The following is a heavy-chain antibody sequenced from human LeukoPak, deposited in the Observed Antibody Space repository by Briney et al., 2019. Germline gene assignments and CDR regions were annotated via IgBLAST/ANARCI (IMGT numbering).Heavy chain of an antibody. J-gene: IGHJ4*02. D-gene: IGHD3-3*01. CDR2: ISGSGGST. CDR3: AKAPHVLRFLEPWGRFDY. CDR1: GFTFSSYA. Sequence: PGGSLRLSCAASGFTFSSYAMSWVRQAPGKGLEWVSAISGSGGSTYYADSVKGRFTISRDNSKNTLYLQMNSLRAEDTAVYYCAKAPHVLRFLEPWGRFDYWGQGTLVTVSS. V-gene: IGHV3-23*01.